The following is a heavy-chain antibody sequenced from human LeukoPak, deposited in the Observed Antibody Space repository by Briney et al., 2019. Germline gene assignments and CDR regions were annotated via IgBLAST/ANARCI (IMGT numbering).Heavy chain of an antibody. D-gene: IGHD6-19*01. CDR2: IYYSGGT. CDR3: ARTSSSGLVGGYYFDY. V-gene: IGHV4-59*01. CDR1: GGYITNNY. J-gene: IGHJ4*02. Sequence: SETLSLTCTISGGYITNNYWSWIRQPPGKGLEWIGYIYYSGGTNYNPSLKSRVTISVDTSKNQFSLKLSSVTAADTAVYYCARTSSSGLVGGYYFDYWGQGTLVTVSS.